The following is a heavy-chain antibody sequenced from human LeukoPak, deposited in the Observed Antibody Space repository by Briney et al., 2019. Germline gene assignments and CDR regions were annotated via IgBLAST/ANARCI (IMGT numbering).Heavy chain of an antibody. Sequence: SETLSLTCAVYGGSFSDYYWSWIRQPPGKGLEWIGEINHSGSTNYNPSLKSRVTISVDTSKNQFSLKLSSVTAADTAVYYRARTRGYSYGRRHRIFDYWGQGTLVTVSS. CDR1: GGSFSDYY. J-gene: IGHJ4*02. CDR3: ARTRGYSYGRRHRIFDY. CDR2: INHSGST. V-gene: IGHV4-34*01. D-gene: IGHD5-18*01.